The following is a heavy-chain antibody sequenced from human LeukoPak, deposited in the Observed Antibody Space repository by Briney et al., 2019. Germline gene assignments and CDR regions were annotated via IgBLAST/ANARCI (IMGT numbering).Heavy chain of an antibody. Sequence: GGSLRLSWAASGFTFSSHWMHWVRQAPGKGLVWVSRINSDGSSTSYADSVKGRFTISRDNAKNTLYLQMNSLRAEDTAVYYCARDRGDYDSSGYRTPDAFDIWGQGTMVTVSS. CDR2: INSDGSST. CDR3: ARDRGDYDSSGYRTPDAFDI. J-gene: IGHJ3*02. V-gene: IGHV3-74*01. D-gene: IGHD3-22*01. CDR1: GFTFSSHW.